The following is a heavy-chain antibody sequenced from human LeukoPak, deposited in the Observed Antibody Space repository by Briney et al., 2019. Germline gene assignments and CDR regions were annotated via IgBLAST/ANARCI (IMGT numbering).Heavy chain of an antibody. CDR1: GYTFTSYD. V-gene: IGHV1-8*01. CDR2: MNPNSGNT. CDR3: ARGGYNWNYYYYMDV. Sequence: ASVKVSCKASGYTFTSYDINWVRQATGQGLEWMGWMNPNSGNTGYAQKFQGRATMTRNTSISTAYMELSSLRSEDTAVYYCARGGYNWNYYYYMDVWGKGTTVTVSS. J-gene: IGHJ6*03. D-gene: IGHD1-20*01.